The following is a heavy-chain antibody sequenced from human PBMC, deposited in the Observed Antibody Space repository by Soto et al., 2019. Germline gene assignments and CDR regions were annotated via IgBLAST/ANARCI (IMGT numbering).Heavy chain of an antibody. V-gene: IGHV3-23*01. J-gene: IGHJ3*02. CDR1: GFTFSSYA. Sequence: GGSLRLSCAASGFTFSSYAMSWVRQAPGKGLEWVSAISGSGGSTYYADSVKGRFTISRDNSKNTLYLQMNSLRAEDTAVYYCAKDSIVVVVAATLGAFDICGQGTMVTVSS. CDR2: ISGSGGST. D-gene: IGHD2-15*01. CDR3: AKDSIVVVVAATLGAFDI.